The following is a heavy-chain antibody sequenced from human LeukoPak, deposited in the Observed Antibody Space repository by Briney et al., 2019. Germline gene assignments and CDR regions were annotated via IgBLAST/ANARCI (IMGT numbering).Heavy chain of an antibody. J-gene: IGHJ4*02. D-gene: IGHD3-10*01. CDR2: ISVSGGST. Sequence: GWSLILSCAASGFTLSSYARTWVGQAPGTGLQWVSTISVSGGSTYYADSVKGRFTISRDTSKSTLYLQMNSLRDEDTTVYYCAKYGSGAYYNGLYWGQGTLVTVCS. CDR1: GFTLSSYA. CDR3: AKYGSGAYYNGLY. V-gene: IGHV3-23*01.